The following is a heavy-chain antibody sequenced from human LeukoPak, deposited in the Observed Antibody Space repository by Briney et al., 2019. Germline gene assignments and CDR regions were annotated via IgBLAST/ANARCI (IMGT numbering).Heavy chain of an antibody. CDR1: GCTFDDYA. CDR2: ISGDDGST. V-gene: IGHV3-43*02. Sequence: GGSLRLSCAASGCTFDDYAMHWVRQAPGKGLEWVSLISGDDGSTYYADSVKGRFTISRDNSKNSLYLQMNSLRTEDTALYCCATANRDYYDSSRSLDYWGQGTLVTVSS. D-gene: IGHD3-22*01. J-gene: IGHJ4*02. CDR3: ATANRDYYDSSRSLDY.